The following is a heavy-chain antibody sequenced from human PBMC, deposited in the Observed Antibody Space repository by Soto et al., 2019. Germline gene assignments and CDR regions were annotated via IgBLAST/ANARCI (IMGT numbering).Heavy chain of an antibody. D-gene: IGHD2-8*01. V-gene: IGHV1-3*01. CDR2: INAANGDT. CDR1: GYTFTNYA. Sequence: ASVKVSCKASGYTFTNYAMHWVRQAPGQRLEWMGWINAANGDTKYSQHFQGRVTITGDTSASTVYMELSSLRSEDTAVYYCARDLKNGGEAIFDYWGQGNLVPVSS. CDR3: ARDLKNGGEAIFDY. J-gene: IGHJ4*02.